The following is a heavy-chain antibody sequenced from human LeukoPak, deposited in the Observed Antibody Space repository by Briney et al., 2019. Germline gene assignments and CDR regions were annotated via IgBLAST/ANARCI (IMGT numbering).Heavy chain of an antibody. J-gene: IGHJ4*02. Sequence: SETLSLTCTVSGGSISSYYWRWIRQPPGKGLEWIGEINHSGSTNYNPSLKSRVTISVDTSKNQFSLKLSSVTAADTAVYYCAASYQYYFDYWGQGTLVTVSS. CDR3: AASYQYYFDY. D-gene: IGHD6-6*01. CDR2: INHSGST. V-gene: IGHV4-34*01. CDR1: GGSISSYY.